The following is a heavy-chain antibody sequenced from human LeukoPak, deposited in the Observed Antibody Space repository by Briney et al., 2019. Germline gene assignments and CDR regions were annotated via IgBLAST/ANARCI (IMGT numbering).Heavy chain of an antibody. Sequence: PGGSLRLSCAASGFTFSSYGMHWVRQAPGKGLEWVAVIWYDGSNKYYADSVKGRFTISRDNSKNTLYLQMNSLRAEDTAVYYCASGGIPSYFDYWGQGTLVTVSS. J-gene: IGHJ4*02. D-gene: IGHD1-14*01. CDR2: IWYDGSNK. CDR3: ASGGIPSYFDY. V-gene: IGHV3-33*01. CDR1: GFTFSSYG.